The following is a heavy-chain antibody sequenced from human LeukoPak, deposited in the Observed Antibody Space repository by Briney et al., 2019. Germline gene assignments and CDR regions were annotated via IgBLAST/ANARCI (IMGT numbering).Heavy chain of an antibody. J-gene: IGHJ4*02. V-gene: IGHV4-30-2*01. Sequence: SETLSLTCTVSGGSISSGGYYWSWIRQPPGKGLEWIGYIYHSGSTYYNPSVKSRVTISVDRSKHQFTLKLSSVTAADTAVYYCARARGLYGGNIYDYWGQGTLVTVSS. CDR1: GGSISSGGYY. D-gene: IGHD4-23*01. CDR2: IYHSGST. CDR3: ARARGLYGGNIYDY.